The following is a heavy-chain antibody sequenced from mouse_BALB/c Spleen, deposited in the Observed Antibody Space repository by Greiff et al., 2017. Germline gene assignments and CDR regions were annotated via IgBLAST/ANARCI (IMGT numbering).Heavy chain of an antibody. CDR3: ARDTRDY. CDR2: ISSGSSTI. V-gene: IGHV5-17*02. Sequence: DVHLVESGGGLVQPGGSRKLSCAASGFTFSSFGMHWVRQAPEKGLEWVAYISSGSSTIYYADTVKGRFTISRDNPKNTLFLQMTRLRSEDTAMYYCARDTRDYWGQGTSVTVSS. CDR1: GFTFSSFG. J-gene: IGHJ4*01.